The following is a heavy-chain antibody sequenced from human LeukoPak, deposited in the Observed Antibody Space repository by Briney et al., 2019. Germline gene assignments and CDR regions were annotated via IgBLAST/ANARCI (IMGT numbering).Heavy chain of an antibody. CDR3: ARDWAVAGSYYFDY. CDR1: GFTFSSYG. V-gene: IGHV3-33*01. CDR2: IWYDGSNK. Sequence: GGSLRLSYAASGFTFSSYGMHWVRQAPGKGLEWVAVIWYDGSNKYYADSVKGRFTISRDNSKNTLYLQMNSLRAEDTAVYYCARDWAVAGSYYFDYWGQGTLVTVSS. D-gene: IGHD6-19*01. J-gene: IGHJ4*02.